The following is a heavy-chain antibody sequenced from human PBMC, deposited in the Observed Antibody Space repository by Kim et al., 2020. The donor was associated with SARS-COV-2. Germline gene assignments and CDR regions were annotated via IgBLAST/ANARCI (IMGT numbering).Heavy chain of an antibody. V-gene: IGHV1-18*01. J-gene: IGHJ4*02. CDR3: VREGAGGYNYQHILFQF. D-gene: IGHD5-18*01. Sequence: ASVKVSCKASGYSFTEYGLSWVRQGPGQGLEWMGWIGPSNGNTKYAQQFQDRVTMTTDTSTTTAYMELKSLTSDDTAVYYCVREGAGGYNYQHILFQFWGQGTLVTVSS. CDR2: IGPSNGNT. CDR1: GYSFTEYG.